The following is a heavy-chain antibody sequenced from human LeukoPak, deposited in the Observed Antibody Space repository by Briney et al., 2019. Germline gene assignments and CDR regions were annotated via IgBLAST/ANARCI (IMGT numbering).Heavy chain of an antibody. Sequence: SETLSLTCTVSGYSISSGYYWGWIRQPPGKGLEWIGSIYHSGSTYYNPSLKSRVTISVDTSKNQFSLKLSSVTAADTAVYYCARVLAAAGNNWFYPWGQGTLITVSS. CDR1: GYSISSGYY. CDR2: IYHSGST. CDR3: ARVLAAAGNNWFYP. D-gene: IGHD6-13*01. J-gene: IGHJ5*02. V-gene: IGHV4-38-2*02.